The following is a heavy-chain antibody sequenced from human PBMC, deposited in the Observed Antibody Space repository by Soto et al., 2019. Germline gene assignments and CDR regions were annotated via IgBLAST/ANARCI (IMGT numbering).Heavy chain of an antibody. CDR3: ARDNGYYDL. J-gene: IGHJ4*02. V-gene: IGHV1-18*04. CDR1: GYTFSSYS. Sequence: QIQMLQSGAEVTQPGASVKISCKTSGYTFSSYSVSWVRQVPGQGLEWMAGISTYSGNTHYAERVQGRVTVTFDKSARTAFMEMWGLTSDDTAVYFCARDNGYYDLWGQGTLVTVSS. CDR2: ISTYSGNT.